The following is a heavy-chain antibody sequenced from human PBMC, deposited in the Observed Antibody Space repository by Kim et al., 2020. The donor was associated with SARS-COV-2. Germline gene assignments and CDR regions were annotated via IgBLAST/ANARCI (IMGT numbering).Heavy chain of an antibody. Sequence: SVKVSCKASGGTFSSYAISWVRQAPGQGLEWMGGIIPIFGTANYAQKFQGRVTITADESTSTAYMELSSLRSEDTAVYYCARRGGGSYDSSGYYVYWGQGTLVTVSS. CDR1: GGTFSSYA. CDR2: IIPIFGTA. CDR3: ARRGGGSYDSSGYYVY. J-gene: IGHJ4*02. D-gene: IGHD3-22*01. V-gene: IGHV1-69*13.